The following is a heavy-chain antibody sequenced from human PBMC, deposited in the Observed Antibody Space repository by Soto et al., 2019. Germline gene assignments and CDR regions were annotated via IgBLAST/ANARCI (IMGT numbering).Heavy chain of an antibody. D-gene: IGHD5-12*01. CDR2: INPNGGST. CDR3: GRKMWLRPGGGGTEPLDI. CDR1: GYSFTSQY. J-gene: IGHJ3*02. V-gene: IGHV1-46*01. Sequence: QVQLVQSGAEVKKPGASVKISCEASGYSFTSQYVHWVRQAPGQGLEWMGIINPNGGSTTHAQKSQGKLTLPGDTSKNTAYVELDTLKFGRPAVFYWGRKMWLRPGGGGTEPLDIWGQGTMVTVAS.